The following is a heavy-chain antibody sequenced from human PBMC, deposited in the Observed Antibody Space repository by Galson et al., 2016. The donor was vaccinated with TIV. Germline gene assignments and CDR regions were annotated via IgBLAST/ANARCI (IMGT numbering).Heavy chain of an antibody. Sequence: SLRLSCAASGFIFGDHAMHWVRQAPGKGLEWVAGISGNSIGVGFADSVKGRFTISRDNAKNSLLLQMKSLRREDSALYYCVQARGFTYGSPQDDYYGMDVGGQGTTVTVSS. CDR2: ISGNSIGV. D-gene: IGHD5-18*01. CDR1: GFIFGDHA. V-gene: IGHV3-9*01. J-gene: IGHJ6*02. CDR3: VQARGFTYGSPQDDYYGMDV.